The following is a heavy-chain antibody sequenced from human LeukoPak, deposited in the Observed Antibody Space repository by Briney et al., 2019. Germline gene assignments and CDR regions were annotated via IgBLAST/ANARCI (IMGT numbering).Heavy chain of an antibody. CDR1: GDSVSSNNGA. D-gene: IGHD6-19*01. CDR2: TYYRSKWYN. CDR3: ARDLGNTGWYTFDY. J-gene: IGHJ4*02. V-gene: IGHV6-1*01. Sequence: SQTLSLTCDISGDSVSSNNGAWIWIRQSPSRGLEWLGRTYYRSKWYNDYAGSLNGRITISPDTSKNQFSLHLNSVTPEDTAVYYCARDLGNTGWYTFDYWGQGILVTVSS.